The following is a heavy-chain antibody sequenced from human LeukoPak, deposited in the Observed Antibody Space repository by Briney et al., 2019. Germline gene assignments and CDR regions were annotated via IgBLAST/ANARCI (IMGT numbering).Heavy chain of an antibody. CDR3: AKSYYYGSGSPSLDY. CDR1: GFTFSIYS. Sequence: SGGSLRLSCAASGFTFSIYSMNWVRQAPGKGLEWVSYISSSSSTIYYADSVKGRFTISTDNSKNTLYLQMNSLRVEDTAVYYCAKSYYYGSGSPSLDYWGQGTLVTVSS. CDR2: ISSSSSTI. D-gene: IGHD3-10*01. J-gene: IGHJ4*02. V-gene: IGHV3-48*01.